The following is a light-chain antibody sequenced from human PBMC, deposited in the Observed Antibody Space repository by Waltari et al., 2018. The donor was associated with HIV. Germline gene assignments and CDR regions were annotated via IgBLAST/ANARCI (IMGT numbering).Light chain of an antibody. CDR2: EDS. CDR1: ALPTKF. V-gene: IGLV3-10*01. J-gene: IGLJ3*02. CDR3: YSTDNSGNHVWV. Sequence: SYELTQPPSVSVSPGQTARIPCYGDALPTKFAHWYQQKSGQVPLLFISEDSKQPSWIPVRFSGSSSWTVAALTISGAQVEDEADYYCYSTDNSGNHVWVFGGGTMLTVL.